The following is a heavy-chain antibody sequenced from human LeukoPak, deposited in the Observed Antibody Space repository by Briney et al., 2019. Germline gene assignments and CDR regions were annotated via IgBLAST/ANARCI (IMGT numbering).Heavy chain of an antibody. CDR2: ISADDRDT. D-gene: IGHD3-10*01. Sequence: GGSLRLSCAASGFAFSTYAMTWVRQAPGKGLEWVAAISADDRDTYFADSVKGRFTISKDNSRNTLSLQMNSLRAEDTAVYYCAKELLYFVDYWGQGTLVTVSS. CDR3: AKELLYFVDY. J-gene: IGHJ4*02. V-gene: IGHV3-23*01. CDR1: GFAFSTYA.